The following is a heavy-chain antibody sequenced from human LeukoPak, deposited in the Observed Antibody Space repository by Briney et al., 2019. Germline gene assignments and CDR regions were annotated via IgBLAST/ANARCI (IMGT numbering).Heavy chain of an antibody. J-gene: IGHJ5*02. CDR2: IYYSGST. D-gene: IGHD5-18*01. CDR1: GGSISSYY. Sequence: ASETLSLTCTVSGGSISSYYWSWIRQPPGKGLEWIGYIYYSGSTNYNPSLKSRVTISVDTSKNQFSLKLSSVTAADTAVYYCARHDEDTAMVTPWWFDPWGQGTLVTVSS. V-gene: IGHV4-59*08. CDR3: ARHDEDTAMVTPWWFDP.